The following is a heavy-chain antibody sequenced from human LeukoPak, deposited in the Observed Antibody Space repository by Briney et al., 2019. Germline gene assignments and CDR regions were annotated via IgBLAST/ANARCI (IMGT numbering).Heavy chain of an antibody. CDR2: TYYRSKWYN. V-gene: IGHV6-1*01. Sequence: SQTLSLTCAISGDSVSSNSATWHWIRQSPSRGLEWLGRTYYRSKWYNDSAVSVRSRITINPDTSKNQFSLQLNSVTPEDTAVYYCARPNIAVAYGFDIWGQGTMVTVSS. D-gene: IGHD6-19*01. CDR1: GDSVSSNSAT. CDR3: ARPNIAVAYGFDI. J-gene: IGHJ3*02.